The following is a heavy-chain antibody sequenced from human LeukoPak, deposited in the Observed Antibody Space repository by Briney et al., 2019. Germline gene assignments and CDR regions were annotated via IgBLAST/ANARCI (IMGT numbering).Heavy chain of an antibody. D-gene: IGHD3-22*01. V-gene: IGHV3-23*01. Sequence: PGGSLRLSCVASGFTLNNNDMTWVRPAPGKGLKWVSTIDVFGMNTYYGDSVKGRFTVSRDNSMTVLFLQMNSLRAESTAVYYCSRGEYGYHSRGYYYDDIDYWGQGTLVTVSS. J-gene: IGHJ4*02. CDR3: SRGEYGYHSRGYYYDDIDY. CDR2: IDVFGMNT. CDR1: GFTLNNND.